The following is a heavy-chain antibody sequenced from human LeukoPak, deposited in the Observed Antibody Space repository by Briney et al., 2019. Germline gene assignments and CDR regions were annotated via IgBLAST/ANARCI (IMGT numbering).Heavy chain of an antibody. D-gene: IGHD5-12*01. Sequence: AASVKVSCKASGGTFSSYAISWVRQAPGQGLEWMGGIIPIFGTANYAQKFQGRVTITADESTSTAYMELSSLRSEDTAVYYCARDFVGGYSGYDNNWFDPWGQGTLVTVSS. CDR1: GGTFSSYA. CDR2: IIPIFGTA. CDR3: ARDFVGGYSGYDNNWFDP. J-gene: IGHJ5*02. V-gene: IGHV1-69*13.